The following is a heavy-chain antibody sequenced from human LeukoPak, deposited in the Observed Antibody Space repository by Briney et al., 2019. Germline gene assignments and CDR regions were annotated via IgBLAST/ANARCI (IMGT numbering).Heavy chain of an antibody. Sequence: PSETLSLTCSVSGGAISSYYWSWIRQLPGKGLEWIGYIYYSGSTTYNPSLKSRVTMSLDTSKTQFSLKLSSVTAADTAVYYCARQIVGSVYFDYWGQGTLVTVSS. D-gene: IGHD3-10*01. J-gene: IGHJ4*02. CDR2: IYYSGST. CDR3: ARQIVGSVYFDY. V-gene: IGHV4-59*08. CDR1: GGAISSYY.